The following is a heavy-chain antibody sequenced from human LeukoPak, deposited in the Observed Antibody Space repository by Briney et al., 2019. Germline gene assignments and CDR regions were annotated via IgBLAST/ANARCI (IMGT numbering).Heavy chain of an antibody. J-gene: IGHJ3*02. Sequence: PGGSLRLSCAASGFTFSSYGMHWVRQAPGKGLEWVAVISYDGSNKYYADSVKGRFTISRDSAKNSLYLQMNSLRVEDTAVFYCARSSINGFDIWGQGTMVTVSS. CDR2: ISYDGSNK. D-gene: IGHD1-14*01. V-gene: IGHV3-30*03. CDR3: ARSSINGFDI. CDR1: GFTFSSYG.